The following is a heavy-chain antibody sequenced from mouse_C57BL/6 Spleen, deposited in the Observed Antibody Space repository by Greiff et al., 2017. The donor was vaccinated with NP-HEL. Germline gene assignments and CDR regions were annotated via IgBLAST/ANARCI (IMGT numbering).Heavy chain of an antibody. V-gene: IGHV1-63*01. D-gene: IGHD2-4*01. CDR1: GYTFTNYW. J-gene: IGHJ2*01. CDR2: IYPGGGYT. CDR3: ARVDYGGKYFDY. Sequence: ESGAELVRPGTSVKMSCKASGYTFTNYWIGWAKQRPGHGLEWIGDIYPGGGYTNYNEKFKGKATLTADKSSSTAYMQFSSLTSEDSAIYYCARVDYGGKYFDYWGQGTTLTVSS.